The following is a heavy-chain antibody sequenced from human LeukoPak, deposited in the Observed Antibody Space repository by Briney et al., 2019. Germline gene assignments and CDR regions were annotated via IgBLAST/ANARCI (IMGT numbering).Heavy chain of an antibody. D-gene: IGHD6-13*01. J-gene: IGHJ4*02. CDR3: ARDGGQQLRHGTYFDY. CDR1: GDSVSSNSAA. V-gene: IGHV6-1*01. CDR2: TYYRSKWYN. Sequence: SQTLSLTCAISGDSVSSNSAAWNWIRQSPSRGLEWLGRTYYRSKWYNDYAVSVKSRITINPDTSKNQFSLQLNSVTPEDTAVYYCARDGGQQLRHGTYFDYWGQGTLVTVSS.